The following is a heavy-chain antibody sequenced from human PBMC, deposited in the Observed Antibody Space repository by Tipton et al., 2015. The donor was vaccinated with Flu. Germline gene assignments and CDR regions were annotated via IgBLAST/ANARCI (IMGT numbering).Heavy chain of an antibody. CDR1: GFTFSDYA. D-gene: IGHD2-15*01. J-gene: IGHJ6*02. Sequence: SLRLSCAISGFTFSDYAMSWVRQAPGSGLEWVSAISGSGDTTYYADSVKGRFTISRDNSKDTLYLQMNSLRAEDTAVYYCARVGSRLNSYGMDVWGQGTTVTVSS. CDR3: ARVGSRLNSYGMDV. V-gene: IGHV3-23*01. CDR2: ISGSGDTT.